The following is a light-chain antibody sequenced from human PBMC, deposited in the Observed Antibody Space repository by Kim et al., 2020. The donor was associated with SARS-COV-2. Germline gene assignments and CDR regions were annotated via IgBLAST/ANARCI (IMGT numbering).Light chain of an antibody. J-gene: IGLJ2*01. Sequence: PAQPFTISCTGTSSDVGNYSLVSWYQHHPGKAPNIMIYDVSKRPSGVSDRFSGSKSGNTASLTISGLQAEDEADYYCCSYAGSTTLFGGGTQLTVL. V-gene: IGLV2-23*02. CDR2: DVS. CDR3: CSYAGSTTL. CDR1: SSDVGNYSL.